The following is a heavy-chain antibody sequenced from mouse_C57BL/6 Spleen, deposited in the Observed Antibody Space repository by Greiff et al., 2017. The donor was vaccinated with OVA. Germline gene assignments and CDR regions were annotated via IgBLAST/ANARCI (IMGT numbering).Heavy chain of an antibody. D-gene: IGHD2-4*01. J-gene: IGHJ4*01. V-gene: IGHV2-2*01. CDR2: IWSGGST. CDR1: GFSLTSYG. CDR3: ARDYYDYDEGGYAMDY. Sequence: VKLMESGPGLVQPSQSLSITCTVSGFSLTSYGVHWVRQSPGKGLEWLGVIWSGGSTDYNAAFISRLSISKDNSKSQVFFKMNSLQADDTAIYYCARDYYDYDEGGYAMDYWGQGTSVTVSS.